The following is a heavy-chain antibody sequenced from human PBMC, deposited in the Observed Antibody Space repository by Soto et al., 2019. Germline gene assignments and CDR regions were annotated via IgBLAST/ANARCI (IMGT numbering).Heavy chain of an antibody. CDR3: ARTESGTFDP. CDR1: GGNISSGGYS. J-gene: IGHJ5*02. Sequence: PSETLSLTCAVSGGNISSGGYSWSWIRQPPGKGLEWIGYIYHSGSTYYNPSLKSRVTISVDRSKNQFSLKLSSVTAADTAVYYCARTESGTFDPWGQGTLVTVSS. D-gene: IGHD1-7*01. V-gene: IGHV4-30-2*01. CDR2: IYHSGST.